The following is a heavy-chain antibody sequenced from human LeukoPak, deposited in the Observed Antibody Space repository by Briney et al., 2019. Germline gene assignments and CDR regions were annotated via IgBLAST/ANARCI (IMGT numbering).Heavy chain of an antibody. V-gene: IGHV4-39*01. CDR3: ARLGETVVPAAIRYRWFDP. J-gene: IGHJ5*02. CDR1: GGSISRSSNY. CDR2: IYYRGST. D-gene: IGHD2-2*01. Sequence: SETLSLTSTVSGGSISRSSNYWGWIRQPAGKGLEWIRSIYYRGSTYYNPSLKSRVTISVDTSKNQFSLKLSSVTAADTAVYYCARLGETVVPAAIRYRWFDPWGQGTLVTVSS.